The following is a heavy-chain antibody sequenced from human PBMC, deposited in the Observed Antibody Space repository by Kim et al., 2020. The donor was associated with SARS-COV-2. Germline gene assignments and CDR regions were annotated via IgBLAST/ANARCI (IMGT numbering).Heavy chain of an antibody. D-gene: IGHD6-13*01. Sequence: GGSLRLSCAASGFTVSSNYMSWVRQAPGKGLEWVSVIYSGGSTYYADSVKGRFTISRDNSKNTLYLQMNSLRAEDTAVYYCARDSSSFYGMDVWGQGTTVTVSS. V-gene: IGHV3-53*01. CDR2: IYSGGST. CDR1: GFTVSSNY. J-gene: IGHJ6*02. CDR3: ARDSSSFYGMDV.